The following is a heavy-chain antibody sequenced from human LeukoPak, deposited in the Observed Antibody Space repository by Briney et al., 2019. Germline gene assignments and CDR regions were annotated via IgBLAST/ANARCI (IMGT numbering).Heavy chain of an antibody. Sequence: GESLKISCKGSGYSFTSYWIGWVRQMPGKGLEWMGIIYPGDSDTRYSPSFQGQVTISADKSISTAYLQWSSLKASDTAMYYCARHVLNGYHQTYDAFGIWGQGTMVTVSS. CDR2: IYPGDSDT. CDR3: ARHVLNGYHQTYDAFGI. J-gene: IGHJ3*02. D-gene: IGHD5-24*01. V-gene: IGHV5-51*01. CDR1: GYSFTSYW.